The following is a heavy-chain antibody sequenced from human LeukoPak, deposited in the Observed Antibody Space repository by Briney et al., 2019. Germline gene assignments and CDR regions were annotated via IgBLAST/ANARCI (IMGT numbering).Heavy chain of an antibody. CDR2: INPSGGSA. J-gene: IGHJ3*01. CDR3: ARDDGRSSENAFDV. CDR1: GYTFTSYY. Sequence: ASVTVSCKGSGYTFTSYYIHWVRQAPGQGLEWMEIINPSGGSANYAQKFQGSVTMTRDTSTSTVYMELSRLTSDDTAVYYCARDDGRSSENAFDVWGQGTMVTVSS. V-gene: IGHV1-46*01. D-gene: IGHD6-6*01.